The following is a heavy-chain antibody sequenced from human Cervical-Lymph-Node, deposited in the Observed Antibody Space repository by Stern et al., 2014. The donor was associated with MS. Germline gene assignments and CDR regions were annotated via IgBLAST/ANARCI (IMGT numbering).Heavy chain of an antibody. V-gene: IGHV3-21*01. D-gene: IGHD3-10*01. Sequence: EVHLVESGGGLVKPGGSLRLSCAASAFTFSSYSMNWVRQAPGKGLEWVSSINSDSSCKYHTDSVKGRFTISRDNAKNSLYLQMNSLRAEDTAVYYCARRGFGEPFDYWGQGTLVTVSS. CDR3: ARRGFGEPFDY. CDR2: INSDSSCK. J-gene: IGHJ4*02. CDR1: AFTFSSYS.